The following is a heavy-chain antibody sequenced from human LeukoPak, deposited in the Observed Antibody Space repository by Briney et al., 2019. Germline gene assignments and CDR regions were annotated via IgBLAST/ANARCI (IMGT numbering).Heavy chain of an antibody. CDR2: ISSSGSTI. CDR1: GFTFSDYY. Sequence: PGGSLRLSCAASGFTFSDYYMSWIRQAPGKGLEWVSYISSSGSTIYYADSVRGRFTISRDNAKNSLYLQMNSLRDEDTAVYYCARDYYDTSGYAFDYWGQGTLVTVSS. V-gene: IGHV3-11*04. D-gene: IGHD3-22*01. CDR3: ARDYYDTSGYAFDY. J-gene: IGHJ4*02.